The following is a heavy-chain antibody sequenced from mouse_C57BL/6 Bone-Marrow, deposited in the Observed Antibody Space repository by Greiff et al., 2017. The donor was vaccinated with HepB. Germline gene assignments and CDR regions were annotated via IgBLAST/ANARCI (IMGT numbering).Heavy chain of an antibody. J-gene: IGHJ2*01. D-gene: IGHD2-3*01. CDR3: GYDGYYLYFDY. CDR2: INPNNGGT. CDR1: GYTFTDYN. Sequence: EVQLQQSGPELVKPGASVKMSCKASGYTFTDYNMHWVKQSHGKSLEWIGYINPNNGGTSYNQKFKGKATLTVNKSSSTAYMELRSLTSEDSAVYYCGYDGYYLYFDYWGQGTTLTVSS. V-gene: IGHV1-22*01.